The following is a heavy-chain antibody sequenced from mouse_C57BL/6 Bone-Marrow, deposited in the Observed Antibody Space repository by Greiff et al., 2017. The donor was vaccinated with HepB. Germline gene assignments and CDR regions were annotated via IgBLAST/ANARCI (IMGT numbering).Heavy chain of an antibody. CDR2: ISYSGST. D-gene: IGHD3-2*02. Sequence: DVQLQESGPGMVKPSQSLSLTCTVTGYSITSGYDWHWIRHFPGNKLEWMGYISYSGSTNYNPSLKSRISITHDTSKNHFFLKLNSVTTEDTATYYCAKGGASSGYEYYAMDYWGQGTSVTVSS. CDR3: AKGGASSGYEYYAMDY. CDR1: GYSITSGYD. J-gene: IGHJ4*01. V-gene: IGHV3-1*01.